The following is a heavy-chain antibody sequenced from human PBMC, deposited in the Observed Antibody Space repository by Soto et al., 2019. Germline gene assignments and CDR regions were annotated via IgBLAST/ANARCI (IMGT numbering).Heavy chain of an antibody. CDR2: IKSKTDGGTT. CDR3: TTKPSLYFRAFDI. J-gene: IGHJ3*02. V-gene: IGHV3-15*01. Sequence: GGSLRLSCAASGFTFSNAWMSWVRQAPGKGLEWVGRIKSKTDGGTTDYAAPVKGRFTISRDDSKNTLYLQMNSLKTEDTAVYYCTTKPSLYFRAFDIWGQGTMVTVSS. CDR1: GFTFSNAW. D-gene: IGHD3-9*01.